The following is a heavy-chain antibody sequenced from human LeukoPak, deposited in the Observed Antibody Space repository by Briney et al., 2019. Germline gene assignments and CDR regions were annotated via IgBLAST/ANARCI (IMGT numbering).Heavy chain of an antibody. CDR2: IWSGGNTK. Sequence: PGGSLRLSCGAYGFSFSGYGMHWVRQTPGKGLEWVAVIWSGGNTKYYADSVKGRFTISRDNSKNTLSLQMNNLRADDTALYYCAKGDSARGGYSDYWGQGTQVIVSS. D-gene: IGHD3-10*01. J-gene: IGHJ4*02. V-gene: IGHV3-30*02. CDR1: GFSFSGYG. CDR3: AKGDSARGGYSDY.